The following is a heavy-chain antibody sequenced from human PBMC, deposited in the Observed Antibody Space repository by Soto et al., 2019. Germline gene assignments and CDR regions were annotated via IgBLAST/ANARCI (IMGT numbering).Heavy chain of an antibody. CDR2: IYPNDSDT. V-gene: IGHV5-51*01. J-gene: IGHJ5*02. D-gene: IGHD1-1*01. Sequence: GESLKISCKGSGYRFTTYWIGWVRQTPGKGLEWMGIIYPNDSDTRYSPSFQGQVTISADKSISTAYLQWSSLKASDTAMYYCARMPTLSFNWFDPWGQGTLVTVSS. CDR1: GYRFTTYW. CDR3: ARMPTLSFNWFDP.